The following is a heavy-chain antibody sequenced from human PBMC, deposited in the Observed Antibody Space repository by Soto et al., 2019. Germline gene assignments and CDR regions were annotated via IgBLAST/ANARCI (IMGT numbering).Heavy chain of an antibody. CDR2: INSDGSST. D-gene: IGHD4-17*01. Sequence: GGSLRLSCAASGFTFSSYWMHWVRQAPGKGLVWVSRINSDGSSTNYADSVKGRFTISRDNAKNTLSLQMNSLRAEDTAVYYCASDLDGATTLDVWGKGTTVTVSS. V-gene: IGHV3-74*01. J-gene: IGHJ6*04. CDR3: ASDLDGATTLDV. CDR1: GFTFSSYW.